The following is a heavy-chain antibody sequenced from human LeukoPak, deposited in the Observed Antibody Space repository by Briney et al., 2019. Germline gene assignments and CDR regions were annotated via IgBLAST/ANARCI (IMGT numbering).Heavy chain of an antibody. CDR3: AGVGYDILTGYYPGNYFDY. J-gene: IGHJ4*02. CDR2: IYYSGST. D-gene: IGHD3-9*01. CDR1: GGSISSGGYY. V-gene: IGHV4-31*03. Sequence: KASETLSLTCTVSGGSISSGGYYWSWIRQHPGKGLEWIGYIYYSGSTYYNPSLKSRVTISVDTSKTQFSLKLSSVTAADTAVYYCAGVGYDILTGYYPGNYFDYWGQGTLVTVSS.